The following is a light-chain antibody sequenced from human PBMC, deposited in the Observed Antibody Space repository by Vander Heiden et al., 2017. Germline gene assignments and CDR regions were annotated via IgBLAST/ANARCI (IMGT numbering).Light chain of an antibody. V-gene: IGLV7-43*01. J-gene: IGLJ1*01. Sequence: QTVVTQEPSLTVSPGGTVTLTCASSTGAVTSGYYPNWFQQKPGQAPRALIYSTSNKNSWTPARFSGSLLGGKAALTLSGVQPEDEAEYYCLLYYGGAQHYVFGTGTKVTVL. CDR3: LLYYGGAQHYV. CDR2: STS. CDR1: TGAVTSGYY.